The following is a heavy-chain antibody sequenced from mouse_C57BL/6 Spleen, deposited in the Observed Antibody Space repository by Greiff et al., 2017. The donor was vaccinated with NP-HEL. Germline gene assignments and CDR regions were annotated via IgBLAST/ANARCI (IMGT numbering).Heavy chain of an antibody. Sequence: EVKLMESGGDLVKPGGSLKLSCAASGFTFSSYGMSWVRQTPDKRLEWVATISSGGSYTYYPDSVKGRFTISRDNAKNTLYLQMSSLKSEDTAMYYCARRGVDGYPCAYWGQGTLVTVSA. D-gene: IGHD2-3*01. CDR2: ISSGGSYT. J-gene: IGHJ3*01. CDR1: GFTFSSYG. V-gene: IGHV5-6*02. CDR3: ARRGVDGYPCAY.